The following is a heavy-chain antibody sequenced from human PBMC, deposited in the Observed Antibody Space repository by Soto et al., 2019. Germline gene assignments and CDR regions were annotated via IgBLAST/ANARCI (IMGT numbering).Heavy chain of an antibody. CDR2: IFYTGTT. V-gene: IGHV4-39*02. Sequence: SSETLSLTCSVSGGSINYNSYYWGWIRQPPGKGLEWVGGIFYTGTTYYSPPLKDRVTISVDTSKNSFSLNLTSVTAADTAVYFCARLVVVAPVANAWGQGTLVTVSS. J-gene: IGHJ5*02. D-gene: IGHD2-2*01. CDR3: ARLVVVAPVANA. CDR1: GGSINYNSYY.